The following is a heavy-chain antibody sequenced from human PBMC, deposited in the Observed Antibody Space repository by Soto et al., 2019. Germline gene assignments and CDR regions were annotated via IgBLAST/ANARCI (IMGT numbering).Heavy chain of an antibody. Sequence: LSLTCTVSGGSISSSSYYWGWIRQPPEKGLEWIGEIYHSGSTNYNPSLKSRVTISVDKSKNQFSLKLSSVTAADTAVYYCAKCITALGPIDYWGQGTLVTVSS. D-gene: IGHD6-6*01. J-gene: IGHJ4*02. CDR1: GGSISSSSYY. CDR2: IYHSGST. CDR3: AKCITALGPIDY. V-gene: IGHV4-39*07.